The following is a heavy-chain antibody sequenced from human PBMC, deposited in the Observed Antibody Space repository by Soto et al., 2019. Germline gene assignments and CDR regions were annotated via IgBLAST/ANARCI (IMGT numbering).Heavy chain of an antibody. CDR2: IIPIFGTA. D-gene: IGHD3-22*01. V-gene: IGHV1-69*13. CDR1: GGTFSSYA. CDR3: ARGYYYHSSGYFDAFDI. J-gene: IGHJ3*02. Sequence: SVKVSCKASGGTFSSYAISWVRQAPGQGLEWMGGIIPIFGTANYAQKFQGRVTITADESTSTAYMELSSLRSEDTAVYYCARGYYYHSSGYFDAFDIWGQGTMVTVSS.